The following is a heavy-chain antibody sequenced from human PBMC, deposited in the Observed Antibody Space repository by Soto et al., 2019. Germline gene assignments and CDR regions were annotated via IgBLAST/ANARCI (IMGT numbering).Heavy chain of an antibody. CDR1: GFKFDDYA. D-gene: IGHD2-2*01. CDR2: ISWNSGRI. J-gene: IGHJ4*02. V-gene: IGHV3-9*03. Sequence: EVQLVESGGGLVQPGGSLRLSCAASGFKFDDYAMHWVRQAPGKGLEWVSGISWNSGRINYAASVKGRFTISSDNANDSLFLQMHSLRPEDMALYYCAQGRSLLPAAVLFDNWGQGTLVTVSS. CDR3: AQGRSLLPAAVLFDN.